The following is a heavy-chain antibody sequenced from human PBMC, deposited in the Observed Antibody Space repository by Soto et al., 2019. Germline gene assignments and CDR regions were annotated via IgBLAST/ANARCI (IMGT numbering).Heavy chain of an antibody. Sequence: PGGSLRLSCAASGFTFSSYGMHWVRQAPGKGLEWVAVISYDGSNKYYADSVKGRFTISRDNSKNTLYLQMNSLRAEDTAVYYCAKGNNGPYNNWFDPWGQGTLVTVSS. V-gene: IGHV3-30*18. CDR2: ISYDGSNK. CDR1: GFTFSSYG. D-gene: IGHD1-1*01. CDR3: AKGNNGPYNNWFDP. J-gene: IGHJ5*02.